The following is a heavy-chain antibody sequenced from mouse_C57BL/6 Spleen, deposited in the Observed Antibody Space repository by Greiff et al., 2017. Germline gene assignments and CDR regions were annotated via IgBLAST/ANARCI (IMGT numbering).Heavy chain of an antibody. J-gene: IGHJ1*03. V-gene: IGHV1-9*01. CDR2: ILPGSGST. CDR3: ARSSWDYYGSNWYFDV. D-gene: IGHD1-1*01. Sequence: VQLQQSGAELMKPGASVKLSCKATGYTFTGYWIEWVKQRPGHGLEWIGEILPGSGSTNYNEKFKGKATFTADTSSNTAYMQLSSLTTEDSAIYYCARSSWDYYGSNWYFDVWGTGTTVTVSS. CDR1: GYTFTGYW.